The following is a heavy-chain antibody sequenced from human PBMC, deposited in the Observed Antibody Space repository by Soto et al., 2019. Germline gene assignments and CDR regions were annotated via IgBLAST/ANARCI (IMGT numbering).Heavy chain of an antibody. CDR1: GYTFTSYG. V-gene: IGHV1-18*04. CDR2: ISAYNGKT. CDR3: ARSPRSDRIGSYYYYDYGMDV. Sequence: QVQLVQSGAEVKKPRASVKVSCKASGYTFTSYGLTWVRQAPGQELEWVGWISAYNGKTNYSQKLQARVTMTTDTSTSTAYRELRILRSDDTSVYYCARSPRSDRIGSYYYYDYGMDVWGQGTTDTVSS. D-gene: IGHD3-22*01. J-gene: IGHJ6*02.